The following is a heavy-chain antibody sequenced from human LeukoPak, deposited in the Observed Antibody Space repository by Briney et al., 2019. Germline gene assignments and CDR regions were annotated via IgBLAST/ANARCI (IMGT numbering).Heavy chain of an antibody. V-gene: IGHV1-2*02. Sequence: ASVKVSCKASGYTFTGYYMHWVRQAPGQGLEWMGWINPNSGGTNYAQKFQGRVTMTRDTSTSTVYMELSSLRSEDTAVYYCARGLGGSYMSAHFDYWGQGTLVTVSS. CDR1: GYTFTGYY. J-gene: IGHJ4*02. CDR3: ARGLGGSYMSAHFDY. D-gene: IGHD1-26*01. CDR2: INPNSGGT.